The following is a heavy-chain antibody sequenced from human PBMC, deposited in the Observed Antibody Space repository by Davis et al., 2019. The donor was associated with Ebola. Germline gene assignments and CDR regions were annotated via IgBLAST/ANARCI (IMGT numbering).Heavy chain of an antibody. CDR1: GFTFGDYA. D-gene: IGHD2-15*01. J-gene: IGHJ4*02. CDR2: IRSKAYGGTT. CDR3: TREDCGGGNCPRSAVIDY. V-gene: IGHV3-49*03. Sequence: GESLKISCTASGFTFGDYAMSWFRQAPGKGLEWVGFIRSKAYGGTTEYAASVKGRFTISRDDSKSIAYLQMNSLKTEDTAVYYCTREDCGGGNCPRSAVIDYWGQGTQVTVSS.